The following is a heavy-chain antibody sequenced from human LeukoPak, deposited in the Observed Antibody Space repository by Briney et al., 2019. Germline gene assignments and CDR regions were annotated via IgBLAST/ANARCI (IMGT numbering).Heavy chain of an antibody. V-gene: IGHV3-7*03. CDR3: ARGNGFSIDY. Sequence: GGSLRLSCAASGFTLSSNWMNWVRQAPGKGLERVAIIKQDGSEKYYVDSVKGRFTISRDNAKNSLYLQMNSLRAEDTAVYYCARGNGFSIDYWGQGTLVIVSS. D-gene: IGHD2-8*01. CDR1: GFTLSSNW. J-gene: IGHJ4*02. CDR2: IKQDGSEK.